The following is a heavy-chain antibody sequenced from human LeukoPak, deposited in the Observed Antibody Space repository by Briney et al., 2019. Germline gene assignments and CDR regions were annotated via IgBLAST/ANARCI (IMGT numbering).Heavy chain of an antibody. V-gene: IGHV3-23*01. CDR2: ISGSAAST. J-gene: IGHJ4*02. CDR1: GFTFNRYA. Sequence: GGSLRLSCAASGFTFNRYAMSWVRQAPGKGLEWVSVISGSAASTYYADSLKGRFTISRDNSKDTLYLQVNSLRAEDTAVYYCAKNLWSDSYYDSWGQGTLVTVSS. CDR3: AKNLWSDSYYDS. D-gene: IGHD3-3*01.